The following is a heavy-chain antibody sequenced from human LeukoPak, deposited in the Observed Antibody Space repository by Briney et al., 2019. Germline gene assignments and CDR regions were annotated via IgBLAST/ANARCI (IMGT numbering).Heavy chain of an antibody. CDR3: AKPGDAGFYWYFDL. CDR1: GFTFSSYG. Sequence: GRSLRLSCAASGFTFSSYGMHWVRQAPGKGLEWVAVISYDGSNKYYADSEKGRFTISRDNSKNTLYLQMNSLRAEDTAVYYCAKPGDAGFYWYFDLWGRGTLVTVSS. V-gene: IGHV3-30*18. CDR2: ISYDGSNK. D-gene: IGHD4-17*01. J-gene: IGHJ2*01.